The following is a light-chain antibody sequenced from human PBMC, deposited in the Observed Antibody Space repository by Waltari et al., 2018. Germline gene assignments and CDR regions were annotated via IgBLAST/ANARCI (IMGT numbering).Light chain of an antibody. Sequence: DIQMTQSTSSLSASVGDRVTITCRASQGIRNNLAWYQQRPGKVPNLLIYAASTLQSGVPSRFRGSGSGTDFTLTISSRKPVDVAIYYCPKYNSAAFTFGPGTKVDIK. J-gene: IGKJ3*01. CDR3: PKYNSAAFT. CDR2: AAS. V-gene: IGKV1-27*01. CDR1: QGIRNN.